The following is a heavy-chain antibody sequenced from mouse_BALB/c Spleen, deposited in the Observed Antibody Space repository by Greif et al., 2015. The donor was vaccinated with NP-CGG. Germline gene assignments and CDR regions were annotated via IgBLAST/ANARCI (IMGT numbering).Heavy chain of an antibody. CDR2: IYPGNVNT. CDR3: ARWRNSFYAMDY. V-gene: IGHV1S56*01. Sequence: VQLQQSGPELVKPGASVRISCKASGYTFTSYYIHWVKQRPGQGLEWIGWIYPGNVNTKYNEKFKGKATLTADKSSSTAYMQLSSLTSEDSAVYFCARWRNSFYAMDYWGQGTSVTVSS. CDR1: GYTFTSYY. J-gene: IGHJ4*01.